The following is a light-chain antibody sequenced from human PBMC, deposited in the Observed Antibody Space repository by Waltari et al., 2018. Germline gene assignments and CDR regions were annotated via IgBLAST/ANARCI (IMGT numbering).Light chain of an antibody. J-gene: IGKJ1*01. CDR3: QQYNTYPRT. V-gene: IGKV1-5*03. CDR2: KAS. Sequence: DIQMTQSPSTLSASVGDSVTITCRASHTMIRWLAWYQQKPGKAPYLLIYKASALQSGVPSRFSGSGSGSEFTLTISRLQPDDSAIYYCQQYNTYPRTFGQGTKVEIK. CDR1: HTMIRW.